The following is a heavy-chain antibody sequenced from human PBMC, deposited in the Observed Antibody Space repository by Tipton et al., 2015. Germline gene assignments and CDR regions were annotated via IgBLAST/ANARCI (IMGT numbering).Heavy chain of an antibody. D-gene: IGHD3-22*01. J-gene: IGHJ4*02. Sequence: SLRLSCAASGFSFDDFAMHWVRQRPGRGLEWVSGITWNSDRLLYADSVKGRFTISRDNSKNTLYLQMYSLRAEDTAVYFCARGGVGGYFLFDYWGQGTLGTVSS. CDR1: GFSFDDFA. CDR3: ARGGVGGYFLFDY. CDR2: ITWNSDRL. V-gene: IGHV3-9*01.